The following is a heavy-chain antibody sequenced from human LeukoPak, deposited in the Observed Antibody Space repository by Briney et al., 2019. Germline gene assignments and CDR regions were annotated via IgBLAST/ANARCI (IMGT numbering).Heavy chain of an antibody. CDR3: AADQGVGGYAEN. J-gene: IGHJ4*02. V-gene: IGHV1-58*01. CDR1: GFTFTSSA. CDR2: IVVGSGNT. D-gene: IGHD5-12*01. Sequence: SVKVSCKASGFTFTSSAVQWVRQARGQRLEWIGWIVVGSGNTNYAQKFQERVTITRDMSTSTAYMELSSLRSEDTAVYYCAADQGVGGYAENWGQGTLVIVSS.